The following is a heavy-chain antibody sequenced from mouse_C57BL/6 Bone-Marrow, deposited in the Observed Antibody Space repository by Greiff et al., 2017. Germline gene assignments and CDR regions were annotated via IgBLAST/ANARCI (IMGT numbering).Heavy chain of an antibody. CDR1: GYSITSGYY. V-gene: IGHV3-6*01. J-gene: IGHJ2*01. Sequence: EVQRVESGPGLVKPSQSLSLTCSVTGYSITSGYYWNWLRQFPGNKLEWMGYISYDGSNNYNPSLKNRISITRDTSKNQFYLKLNSVTTEDTATYYCARENYGSSLDYWGQGTTLTVSS. D-gene: IGHD1-1*01. CDR2: ISYDGSN. CDR3: ARENYGSSLDY.